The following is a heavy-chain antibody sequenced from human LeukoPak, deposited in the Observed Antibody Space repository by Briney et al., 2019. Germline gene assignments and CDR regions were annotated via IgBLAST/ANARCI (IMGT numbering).Heavy chain of an antibody. D-gene: IGHD4-17*01. V-gene: IGHV1-69*05. Sequence: GASVKVSCKASGGTFSSYAISWVRQAPGQGLEWMGGIIPIFGTANYAQKFQGRVTMTRDTSTSTVYMELSSLRSEDTAVYYCARGDLYFYGDPSAYWGQGTLVTVSS. CDR3: ARGDLYFYGDPSAY. CDR1: GGTFSSYA. CDR2: IIPIFGTA. J-gene: IGHJ4*02.